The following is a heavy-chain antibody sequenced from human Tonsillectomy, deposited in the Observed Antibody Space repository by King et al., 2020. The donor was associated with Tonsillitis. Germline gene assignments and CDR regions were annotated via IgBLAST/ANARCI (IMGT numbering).Heavy chain of an antibody. Sequence: VQLVESGGGLVHPGGSLRLSCAASGFSFSDYYMTWIRQTPGKGLEWFSYISSTGSTIYYADSVKGRFTISRDNAKNSLSLQMNSLRGDDTAVYYCARGSGSYFASWGQGTLVTVSS. D-gene: IGHD5-12*01. CDR1: GFSFSDYY. V-gene: IGHV3-11*01. CDR2: ISSTGSTI. J-gene: IGHJ4*02. CDR3: ARGSGSYFAS.